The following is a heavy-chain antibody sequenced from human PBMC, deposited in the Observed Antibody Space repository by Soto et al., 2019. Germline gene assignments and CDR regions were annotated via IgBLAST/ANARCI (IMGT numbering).Heavy chain of an antibody. CDR2: MNPNSGNT. CDR1: GYTFTSYD. Sequence: ASVKVSCKASGYTFTSYDINWVRQATGQGLEWMGWMNPNSGNTGYAQKFQGRVTMTRNTSISTAYMELSSLRSEDTAVYYCARGRRITIFGMVIKGHVAFDIWGQGTMVTVSS. CDR3: ARGRRITIFGMVIKGHVAFDI. J-gene: IGHJ3*02. V-gene: IGHV1-8*01. D-gene: IGHD3-3*01.